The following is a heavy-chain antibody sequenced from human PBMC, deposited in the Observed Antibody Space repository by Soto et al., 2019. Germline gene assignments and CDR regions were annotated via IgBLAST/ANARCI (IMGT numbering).Heavy chain of an antibody. CDR1: GYTFTGYY. J-gene: IGHJ6*02. CDR3: ARDRIAAASIYYYYGMDV. CDR2: INPNSGGT. V-gene: IGHV1-2*04. D-gene: IGHD6-13*01. Sequence: GASVKVSCKASGYTFTGYYMHWVRQAPGQGLEWMGWINPNSGGTNYAQKFQGWVTMTRDTSISTAYMELSRLRSDDTAVYYCARDRIAAASIYYYYGMDVWGQGTTVTVSS.